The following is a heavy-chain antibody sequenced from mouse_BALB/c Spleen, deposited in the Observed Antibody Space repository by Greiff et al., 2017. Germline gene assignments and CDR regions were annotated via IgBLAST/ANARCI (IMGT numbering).Heavy chain of an antibody. V-gene: IGHV1-7*01. CDR3: ARVGQGAMDY. Sequence: VQLQQSGAELAKPGASVKMSCKASGYTFTSYWMHWVKQRPGQGLEWIGYINPSTGYTEYNQKFKDKATLTADKSSSTAYMQLSSLTSEDSAVYYCARVGQGAMDYWGQGTSVTVSS. D-gene: IGHD3-3*01. CDR2: INPSTGYT. CDR1: GYTFTSYW. J-gene: IGHJ4*01.